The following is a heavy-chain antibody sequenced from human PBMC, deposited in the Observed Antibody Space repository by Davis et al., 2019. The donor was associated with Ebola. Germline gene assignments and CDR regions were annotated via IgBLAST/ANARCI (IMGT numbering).Heavy chain of an antibody. D-gene: IGHD2-15*01. CDR2: IYNGGST. J-gene: IGHJ4*02. V-gene: IGHV3-53*01. CDR1: WFTVSSNY. Sequence: GESLKISCAASWFTVSSNYMSWVRQAPGKGLEWVSVIYNGGSTYYADSVKGRFTISRDNSKNTLYLQMNSLGVEDTAVYYCARTHCSGGSCYLDYWGQGTLVTVSS. CDR3: ARTHCSGGSCYLDY.